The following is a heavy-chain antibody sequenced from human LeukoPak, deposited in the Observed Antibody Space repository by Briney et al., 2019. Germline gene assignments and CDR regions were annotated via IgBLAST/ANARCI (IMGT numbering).Heavy chain of an antibody. Sequence: SETLSLTCTVSGGSISSHYWSSLRQHPGKGLEWIAYLFDSVNTKDNPSLQSRLTLSADTSKNQFSLRLSSLTAADTAVYYCATIKRGSIFGYFDFWGQGTLVTVSS. V-gene: IGHV4-59*11. CDR1: GGSISSHY. CDR2: LFDSVNT. D-gene: IGHD5-18*01. J-gene: IGHJ4*02. CDR3: ATIKRGSIFGYFDF.